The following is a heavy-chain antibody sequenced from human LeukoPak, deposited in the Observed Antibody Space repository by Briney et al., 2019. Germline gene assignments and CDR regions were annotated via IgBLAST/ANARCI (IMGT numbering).Heavy chain of an antibody. CDR3: ARSTVVTGFDY. CDR1: GVSISSYY. CDR2: IYYSGST. Sequence: SETLSLTCTVSGVSISSYYWSWIRQPPGKGLEWIGYIYYSGSTNYNPSLKSRVTISVDTSKNQFSLKLSSVTAADTAVYYCARSTVVTGFDYWGQGTLVTVSS. D-gene: IGHD4-23*01. J-gene: IGHJ4*02. V-gene: IGHV4-59*08.